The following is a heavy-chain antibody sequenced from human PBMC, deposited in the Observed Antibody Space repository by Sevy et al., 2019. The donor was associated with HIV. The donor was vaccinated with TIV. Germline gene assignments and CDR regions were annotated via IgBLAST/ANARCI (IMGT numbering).Heavy chain of an antibody. V-gene: IGHV3-9*01. J-gene: IGHJ3*02. D-gene: IGHD5-12*01. Sequence: SLKISCAASGFTFDDYGMHWVRQAPGKGLEWVSGISWNSGKIAYLDSVKGRFTISRDNAKNSLFLQMNSLRPEDTAFYYCAKDTFSGHDYYDAFDMWGQGTMVTVSS. CDR3: AKDTFSGHDYYDAFDM. CDR1: GFTFDDYG. CDR2: ISWNSGKI.